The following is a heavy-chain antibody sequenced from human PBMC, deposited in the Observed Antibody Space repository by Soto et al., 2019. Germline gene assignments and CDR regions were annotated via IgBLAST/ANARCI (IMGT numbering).Heavy chain of an antibody. CDR1: GFTFSSYG. Sequence: QVQLVESGGGVVQPGRSLRLSCAASGFTFSSYGMHWVRQAPGKGLEWVAVISYDGSNKYYADSVKGRFTISRDNSKNTLYLQMNSLRAEDTDVYYCAKDSTYYYYYGMDVWGQGTTVTVSS. CDR2: ISYDGSNK. J-gene: IGHJ6*02. CDR3: AKDSTYYYYYGMDV. V-gene: IGHV3-30*18. D-gene: IGHD3-3*02.